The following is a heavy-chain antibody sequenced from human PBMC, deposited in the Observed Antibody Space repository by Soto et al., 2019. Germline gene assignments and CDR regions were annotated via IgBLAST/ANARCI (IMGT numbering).Heavy chain of an antibody. J-gene: IGHJ4*02. Sequence: EVQLVESGGGLVQPGGSLKLSCAASGFIFSGSAIHWVRQAYGEGLEWVGRIRSKANNYATACAASLKGRFTISRDDSKNTAYLQMNSLKTEDTAVYYCTTRGDGYNADYDYWGQGTLVTVSS. V-gene: IGHV3-73*01. CDR1: GFIFSGSA. CDR3: TTRGDGYNADYDY. CDR2: IRSKANNYAT. D-gene: IGHD5-12*01.